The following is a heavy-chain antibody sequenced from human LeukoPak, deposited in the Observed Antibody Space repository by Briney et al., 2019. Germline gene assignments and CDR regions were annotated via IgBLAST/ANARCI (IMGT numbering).Heavy chain of an antibody. CDR2: INWDGGRI. Sequence: PGGSLRLSCAASGFTFDDYTMNWVRQAPGRGLEWVSLINWDGGRIYYADSVKGRFTISRDNAKNSLYLQMNSLRAEDTAVYYCARGAYYDFWSGYWGSYARPYFDYWGQGTLVTVSS. D-gene: IGHD3-3*01. CDR1: GFTFDDYT. V-gene: IGHV3-43*01. J-gene: IGHJ4*02. CDR3: ARGAYYDFWSGYWGSYARPYFDY.